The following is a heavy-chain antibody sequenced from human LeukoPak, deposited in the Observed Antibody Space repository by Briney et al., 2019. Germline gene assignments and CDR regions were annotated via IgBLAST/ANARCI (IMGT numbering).Heavy chain of an antibody. CDR2: TYYRSKWYH. D-gene: IGHD4-17*01. V-gene: IGHV6-1*01. Sequence: SRSPSLTCAVSGDGVSRKSVAWNSIRHSASRGLEWLGWTYYRSKWYHDYAVSVKSRITINPYTSKNQFSLQLNSETPEDTAVYYCARDHDYGDYGTYEDYWGQGTLVTVSS. CDR3: ARDHDYGDYGTYEDY. CDR1: GDGVSRKSVA. J-gene: IGHJ4*02.